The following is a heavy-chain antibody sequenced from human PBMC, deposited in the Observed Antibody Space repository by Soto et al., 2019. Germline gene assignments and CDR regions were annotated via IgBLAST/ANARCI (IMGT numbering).Heavy chain of an antibody. CDR2: ISRSSGNI. D-gene: IGHD1-26*01. J-gene: IGHJ4*02. CDR1: GFTFDDYA. Sequence: GGSLRLSCAGSGFTFDDYAMHWVRQAPGKGLEWVSGISRSSGNIAYGDSVQGRFTISRDNAKNSLHLQMNSLRAEDTAVYYCAKGSATYFDYWGQGTLVTVSS. V-gene: IGHV3-9*01. CDR3: AKGSATYFDY.